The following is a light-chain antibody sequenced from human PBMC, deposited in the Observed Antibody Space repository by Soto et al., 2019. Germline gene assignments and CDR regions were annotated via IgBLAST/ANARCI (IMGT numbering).Light chain of an antibody. Sequence: IVLTQSPGTLSLSPGERATLSCRASQSVSSGYLAWYQQKPGQAPRLLIYDTSSRATGIPDRFSGSGSGTDFALTISRLEPEDFAVYYCHQYGSSPYTFGQGTKLEIK. CDR2: DTS. CDR1: QSVSSGY. CDR3: HQYGSSPYT. V-gene: IGKV3-20*01. J-gene: IGKJ2*01.